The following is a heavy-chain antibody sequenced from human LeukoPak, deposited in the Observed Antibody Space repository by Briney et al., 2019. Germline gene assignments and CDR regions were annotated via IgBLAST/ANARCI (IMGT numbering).Heavy chain of an antibody. J-gene: IGHJ3*02. CDR2: ISGSGGST. D-gene: IGHD1-26*01. Sequence: SGGSLRLSCAASGFTFSSYAMSWVRQAPGKGLEWVSAISGSGGSTYYADSVKGRFTISRDNSKNTLYLQMNSLRAENTAVYYCAKDLGSPDDAFDIWGQGTMVTVSS. CDR1: GFTFSSYA. V-gene: IGHV3-23*01. CDR3: AKDLGSPDDAFDI.